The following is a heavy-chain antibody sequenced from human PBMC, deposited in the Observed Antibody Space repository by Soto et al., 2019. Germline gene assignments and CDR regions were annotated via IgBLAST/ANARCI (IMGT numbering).Heavy chain of an antibody. CDR1: GGSISTSSYY. J-gene: IGHJ4*02. D-gene: IGHD2-21*01. CDR2: IHYSGST. CDR3: TRGGDAYKNGH. V-gene: IGHV4-61*05. Sequence: PSQTMPLTCTVSGGSISTSSYYGGWIRQPPGKGLEWIGFIHYSGSTNYNPSLKSRVTMSVDTSKNQFSLKLTSVNAADTAVYYCTRGGDAYKNGHWGQGTLVTVS.